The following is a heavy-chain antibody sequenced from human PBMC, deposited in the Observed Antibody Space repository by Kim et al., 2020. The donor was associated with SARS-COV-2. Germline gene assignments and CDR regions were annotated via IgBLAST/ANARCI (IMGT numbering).Heavy chain of an antibody. J-gene: IGHJ4*02. Sequence: GGSLRLSCAVSGFAVRSNYVTWVRQPPGKGLEWVSIVYAGGDTYYADSVKGRFTVSRDNSKNTVYLQMDNLRAADTALYYCARLPCAGTEVTCGYWGQGALVTVSS. V-gene: IGHV3-53*01. CDR2: VYAGGDT. CDR1: GFAVRSNY. CDR3: ARLPCAGTEVTCGY. D-gene: IGHD2-21*01.